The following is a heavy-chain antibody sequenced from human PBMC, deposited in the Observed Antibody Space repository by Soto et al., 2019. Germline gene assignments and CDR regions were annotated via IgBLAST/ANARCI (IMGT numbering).Heavy chain of an antibody. CDR1: GGSISSGGYS. CDR3: ARAGGLGAVAVDY. D-gene: IGHD6-19*01. J-gene: IGHJ4*02. CDR2: IYHSVST. V-gene: IGHV4-30-2*01. Sequence: QLQLQESGSGLVKPSQTLSLTCAVSGGSISSGGYSWSWSRQPPGKGLEWIGYIYHSVSTFYNPSLKSRVTISVDRSKNQFSLKLSSVTAADTAVYYCARAGGLGAVAVDYWGQGTLVTVSS.